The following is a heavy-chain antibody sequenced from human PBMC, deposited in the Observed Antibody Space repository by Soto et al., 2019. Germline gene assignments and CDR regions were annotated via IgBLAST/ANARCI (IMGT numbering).Heavy chain of an antibody. CDR3: ARARITMIRGVMEFFDY. V-gene: IGHV4-31*03. J-gene: IGHJ4*02. Sequence: SETLSLTCTVSGDSITSGVHYWSWIRQLPGKGLEWIGYIFYSGPTYYNPSLKSRVAISVDTSKNQFSLKLNSVTAADTAVYYCARARITMIRGVMEFFDYWGQGILVTVSS. CDR1: GDSITSGVHY. CDR2: IFYSGPT. D-gene: IGHD3-10*01.